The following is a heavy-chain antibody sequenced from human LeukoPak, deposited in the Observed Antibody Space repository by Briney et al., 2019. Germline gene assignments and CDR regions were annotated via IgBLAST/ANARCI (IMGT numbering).Heavy chain of an antibody. D-gene: IGHD5/OR15-5a*01. CDR3: AKDRQFFYDGFDY. CDR2: ISGSGGST. Sequence: PGGSLRLSCAASGFTFSSYAMSWVRQAPGKGLEWVSAISGSGGSTYYADSVKGRFTIPRDNSENTLYLQMNSLRAEDTAVYYCAKDRQFFYDGFDYWGQGTLVTVSS. CDR1: GFTFSSYA. J-gene: IGHJ4*02. V-gene: IGHV3-23*01.